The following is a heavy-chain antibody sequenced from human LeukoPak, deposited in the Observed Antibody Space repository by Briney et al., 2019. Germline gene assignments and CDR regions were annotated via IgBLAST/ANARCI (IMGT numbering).Heavy chain of an antibody. D-gene: IGHD7-27*01. CDR1: GFTFSRYA. CDR3: AREDDSWGPNNLDL. CDR2: IDTSSSTM. V-gene: IGHV3-48*02. J-gene: IGHJ3*01. Sequence: GGSLRLSCSASGFTFSRYAMHWVRQAPGKGLEWISYIDTSSSTMYYADSVMGRFTISRDNAKESLYLQMNSLRDEDTAVYYCAREDDSWGPNNLDLWGQGTMVTVSS.